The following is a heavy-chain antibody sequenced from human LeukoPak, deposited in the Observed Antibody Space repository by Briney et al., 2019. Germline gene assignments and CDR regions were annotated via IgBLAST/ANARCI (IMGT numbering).Heavy chain of an antibody. J-gene: IGHJ1*01. D-gene: IGHD6-13*01. CDR3: LQQLTTPAEYFQH. CDR1: GFTFSNAW. Sequence: PGGSLRLSCAASGFTFSNAWMSWVRQAPGKGLEWVGRIKSKTDGGTTDYAAPVKGRFTISRDDSKNTLYLQMNSLKTEDTAVYYCLQQLTTPAEYFQHWGQGTLVTVSS. V-gene: IGHV3-15*01. CDR2: IKSKTDGGTT.